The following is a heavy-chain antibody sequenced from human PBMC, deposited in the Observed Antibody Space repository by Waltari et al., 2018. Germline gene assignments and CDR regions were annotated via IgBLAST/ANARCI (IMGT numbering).Heavy chain of an antibody. V-gene: IGHV3-7*01. Sequence: EVQLVESGGGLVQPGGSLRLSCAASGFTFSSYWMSWVRQAPGKGLEWVANIKQDGSEKYYVDSVKGRFTISRDNAKNSLYLQMNSLRAEDTAVYYCARVRSSWYRFYYYYMDVWGKGTTVTISS. CDR3: ARVRSSWYRFYYYYMDV. D-gene: IGHD6-13*01. CDR2: IKQDGSEK. CDR1: GFTFSSYW. J-gene: IGHJ6*03.